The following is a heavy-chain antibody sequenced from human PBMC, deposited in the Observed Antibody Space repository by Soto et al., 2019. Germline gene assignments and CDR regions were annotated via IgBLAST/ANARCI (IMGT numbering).Heavy chain of an antibody. J-gene: IGHJ4*02. CDR2: ISYDGSNK. CDR1: GFTFSSYG. Sequence: PGGSLRLSCAASGFTFSSYGMHWVRQAPGRGLEWVAVISYDGSNKYYADSVKGRFTISRDNSKNTLYLQMNSLRAEDTAVYYCAKDPGLQLHYDSSGYFDYWGQGTLVTVSS. V-gene: IGHV3-30*18. D-gene: IGHD3-22*01. CDR3: AKDPGLQLHYDSSGYFDY.